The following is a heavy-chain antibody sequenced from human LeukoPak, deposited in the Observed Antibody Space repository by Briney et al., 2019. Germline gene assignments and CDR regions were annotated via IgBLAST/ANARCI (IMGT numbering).Heavy chain of an antibody. J-gene: IGHJ4*02. Sequence: GGSLRLSCAAAGFTFDDYAMHWVRRAPGKVLEWDSLIGWDGGNTSYADSVKGRFTISRDNSKNSLYLQMNSLRAEDTALYYCAKDMAAYYYSSGNIDYWGQGTLVTVSS. CDR1: GFTFDDYA. CDR2: IGWDGGNT. D-gene: IGHD3-10*01. CDR3: AKDMAAYYYSSGNIDY. V-gene: IGHV3-43D*03.